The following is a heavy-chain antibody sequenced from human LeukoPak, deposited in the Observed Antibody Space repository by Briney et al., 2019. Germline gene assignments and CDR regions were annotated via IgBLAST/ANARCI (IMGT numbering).Heavy chain of an antibody. V-gene: IGHV1-18*01. J-gene: IGHJ4*02. CDR2: ISAYTGDT. CDR1: GYTFSGYG. CDR3: ARLGTDY. D-gene: IGHD3-16*01. Sequence: ASVKVTCEASGYTFSGYGLSWVRQAPGQGLEWMGWISAYTGDTLYAQNLQGRVTMTTDTSTSTAYMELRTLRSDDTAVYFCARLGTDYWGQGTLVVVSS.